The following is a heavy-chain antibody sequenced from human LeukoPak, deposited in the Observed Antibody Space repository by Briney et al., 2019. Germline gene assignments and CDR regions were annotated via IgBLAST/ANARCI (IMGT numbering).Heavy chain of an antibody. Sequence: GGSLRPSCAASGFTFSSYAMSWVRQAPGKGLEWVSAISGSGGSTYYADSVKGRFTISRDNSKNTLYLQMNSLRAEDTAVYYCATTPDYYDSSGYLDYWGQGTLVTVSS. D-gene: IGHD3-22*01. CDR3: ATTPDYYDSSGYLDY. CDR1: GFTFSSYA. CDR2: ISGSGGST. V-gene: IGHV3-23*01. J-gene: IGHJ4*02.